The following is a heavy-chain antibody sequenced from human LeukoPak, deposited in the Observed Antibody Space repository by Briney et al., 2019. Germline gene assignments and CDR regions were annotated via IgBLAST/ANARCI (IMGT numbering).Heavy chain of an antibody. CDR2: ISSGSSTI. CDR3: ARDPIGHIVVVPAAPYFDY. D-gene: IGHD2-2*01. Sequence: GGSLRLSCAASGFTFSDYYMSWIRQAPGKGLEWVSYISSGSSTIFYADAVKGRFTISRDNAKNSLYLQMNSLRAEDTAVYYCARDPIGHIVVVPAAPYFDYWGQGTLVTVSS. V-gene: IGHV3-11*01. CDR1: GFTFSDYY. J-gene: IGHJ4*02.